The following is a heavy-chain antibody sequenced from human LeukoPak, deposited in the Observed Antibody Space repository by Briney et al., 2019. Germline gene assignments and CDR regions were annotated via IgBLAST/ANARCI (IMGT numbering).Heavy chain of an antibody. V-gene: IGHV3-23*01. D-gene: IGHD2/OR15-2a*01. CDR3: AKRVINNPFDN. CDR2: ISNDGTT. CDR1: GFSFNDCT. Sequence: GGSLRLSCAASGFSFNDCTMNWVRQAPGKGLEWVAVISNDGTTYYIDSVKGRFTISRDNFKNTLYLQMNGLRAEDTAVYFCAKRVINNPFDNWGQGTLVTVSS. J-gene: IGHJ4*02.